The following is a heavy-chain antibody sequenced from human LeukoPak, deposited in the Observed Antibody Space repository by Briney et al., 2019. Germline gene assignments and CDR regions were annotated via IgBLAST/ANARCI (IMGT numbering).Heavy chain of an antibody. D-gene: IGHD3-10*01. CDR3: ASSRRVPGISIGYFDY. V-gene: IGHV4-34*01. Sequence: SETLSLTCSVSGDSITGYYWSWIRQPPGKGLEWIGEINHSGSTNYNPSLKSRVTISVDTSKNQFSLKLSSVTAADTAVYYCASSRRVPGISIGYFDYWGQGTLVTVSS. CDR1: GDSITGYY. J-gene: IGHJ4*02. CDR2: INHSGST.